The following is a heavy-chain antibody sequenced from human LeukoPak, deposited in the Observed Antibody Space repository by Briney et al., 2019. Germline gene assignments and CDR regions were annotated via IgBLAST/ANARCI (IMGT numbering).Heavy chain of an antibody. CDR2: ISGYNGNT. V-gene: IGHV1-18*01. CDR3: ARDTGSSFDY. D-gene: IGHD1-26*01. Sequence: ASVTVSCKASGYTFTTYGISWVRQAPGQGLEWMGWISGYNGNTNYAQQLQDRVTMTTDTSTSTAYMELRSLRSDDSAVFYCARDTGSSFDYWGQGTLITVSS. CDR1: GYTFTTYG. J-gene: IGHJ4*02.